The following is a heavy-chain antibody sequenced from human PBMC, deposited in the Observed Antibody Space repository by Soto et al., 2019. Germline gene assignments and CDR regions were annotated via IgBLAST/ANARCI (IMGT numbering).Heavy chain of an antibody. Sequence: EVHLVESGGGLVQPGGSLRLSCAASGFTFSNAWINWVRQAPGKGLEWVGRVKSKNDGGTTDFAAPVKGRFAISRDDSKNMVYLEMNSLQTEDTAIYYCTTDSYITSIIVRFDYWGHGTLVTVSS. CDR2: VKSKNDGGTT. CDR3: TTDSYITSIIVRFDY. V-gene: IGHV3-15*07. D-gene: IGHD3-22*01. J-gene: IGHJ4*01. CDR1: GFTFSNAW.